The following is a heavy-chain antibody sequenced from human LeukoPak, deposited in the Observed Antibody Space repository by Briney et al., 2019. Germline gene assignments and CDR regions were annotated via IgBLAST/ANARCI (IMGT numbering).Heavy chain of an antibody. CDR2: IKRDGSDK. J-gene: IGHJ4*02. CDR3: ARKTVVGSYFDY. V-gene: IGHV3-7*03. D-gene: IGHD4-23*01. CDR1: GFTFSSYW. Sequence: GGSLRLSCAASGFTFSSYWMSWVRQAPGKGPEWVANIKRDGSDKYYVDSVKGRFTISRDNAKNSLYLQINSLRAEDTVVYYCARKTVVGSYFDYWGQGTPVTVSS.